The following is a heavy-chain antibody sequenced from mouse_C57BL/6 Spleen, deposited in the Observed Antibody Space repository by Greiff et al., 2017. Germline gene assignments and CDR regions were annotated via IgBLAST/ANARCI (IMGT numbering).Heavy chain of an antibody. Sequence: EVQLQQSGPELVKPGASVKISCKASGYTLTDYYMNWVKQRHGKSLEWIGDINPNNGGTSYNQKFKGKATLTVDKSSSTAYMQLRSLTSEDSDFYYLARWLPPYAMDDWGQGTSVTVAS. CDR1: GYTLTDYY. V-gene: IGHV1-26*01. CDR3: ARWLPPYAMDD. J-gene: IGHJ4*01. CDR2: INPNNGGT. D-gene: IGHD2-2*01.